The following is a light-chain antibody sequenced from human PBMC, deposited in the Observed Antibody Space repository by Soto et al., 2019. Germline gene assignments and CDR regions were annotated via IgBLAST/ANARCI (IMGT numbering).Light chain of an antibody. V-gene: IGKV3-20*01. J-gene: IGKJ1*01. CDR2: GAS. CDR1: QRLSSSY. Sequence: EIVLTQSPGTLSLSPGERATLACRASQRLSSSYLAGYQQRRGQAPRLLMHGASNRATGIPDRFSGSGSRPDSTRTISRLEPEDLAVYYCLQYCGSPRTFGQGTKVDI. CDR3: LQYCGSPRT.